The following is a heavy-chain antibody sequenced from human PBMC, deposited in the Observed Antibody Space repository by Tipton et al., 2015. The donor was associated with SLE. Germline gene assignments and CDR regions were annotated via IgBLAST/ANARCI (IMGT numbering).Heavy chain of an antibody. Sequence: QGRVTMTTDTSTSTAYMEVRNLRSDDTAVYYCARGLEADDGFDIWGQGTMVTVSS. D-gene: IGHD1-1*01. CDR3: ARGLEADDGFDI. J-gene: IGHJ3*02. V-gene: IGHV1-18*01.